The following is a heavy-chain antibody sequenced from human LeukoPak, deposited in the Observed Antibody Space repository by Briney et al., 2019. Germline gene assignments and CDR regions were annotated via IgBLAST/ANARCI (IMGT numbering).Heavy chain of an antibody. J-gene: IGHJ5*02. CDR3: ARVGTYLFDP. V-gene: IGHV4-4*07. D-gene: IGHD3-10*01. CDR2: IYTSGST. Sequence: PSETLSLTCTVSGGSISSYYWSWIRQPAGKGLEWVGRIYTSGSTNYNPSLKSRVTISVDTSKNRFSLKLSSVTAADTAVYYCARVGTYLFDPWGQGTLVTVSS. CDR1: GGSISSYY.